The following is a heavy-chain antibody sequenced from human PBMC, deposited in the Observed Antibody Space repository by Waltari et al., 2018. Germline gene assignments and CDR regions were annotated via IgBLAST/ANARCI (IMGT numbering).Heavy chain of an antibody. Sequence: EVQLVESGGGLVQPGGSLRLSCAASGFTFSSYDMQWVRQATGKGLEWFSAIGTAGDTYYPGSVKGRFTISRENAKNSLYLQMNSRRAGDTAVYYCARGLLFDAFDIWGQGTMVTVSS. J-gene: IGHJ3*02. V-gene: IGHV3-13*01. D-gene: IGHD2-15*01. CDR1: GFTFSSYD. CDR3: ARGLLFDAFDI. CDR2: IGTAGDT.